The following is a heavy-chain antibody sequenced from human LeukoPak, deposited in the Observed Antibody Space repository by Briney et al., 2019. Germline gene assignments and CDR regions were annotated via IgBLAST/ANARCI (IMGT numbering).Heavy chain of an antibody. CDR3: ARAISPVAYYGMDV. D-gene: IGHD3-3*01. J-gene: IGHJ6*02. CDR1: GYTFTSYS. V-gene: IGHV1-46*01. Sequence: ASVKVSCKASGYTFTSYSVHWGRQAPGQGLDWMGIINPSGGSTSYAQKFQGRVTMTRDTSTSTVYMQLSSLRSADTAVYYCARAISPVAYYGMDVWGQGTTVTVSS. CDR2: INPSGGST.